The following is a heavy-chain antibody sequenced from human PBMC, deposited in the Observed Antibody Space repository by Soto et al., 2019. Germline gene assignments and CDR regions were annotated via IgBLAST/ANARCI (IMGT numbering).Heavy chain of an antibody. CDR3: ARDPVCSGGSCYDY. CDR1: GFTFSRYW. Sequence: GGSLRLSCAASGFTFSRYWMTWVRQAPGKGLEWVANIKQDGSEIYYVDSVKGRFTISRDNAENSLYLQMNRLRAEDKAVYYCARDPVCSGGSCYDYWGQGTLVTVSS. V-gene: IGHV3-7*01. D-gene: IGHD2-15*01. J-gene: IGHJ4*02. CDR2: IKQDGSEI.